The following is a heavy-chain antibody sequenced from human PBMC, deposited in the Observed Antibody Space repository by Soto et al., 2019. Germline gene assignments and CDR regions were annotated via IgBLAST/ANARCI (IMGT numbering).Heavy chain of an antibody. CDR2: IYYSGST. V-gene: IGHV4-61*01. CDR1: GGSVSSGSYY. D-gene: IGHD5-18*01. Sequence: QVQLQESGPGLVKPSETLSLTCTVSGGSVSSGSYYWSWIRQPPGKGLEWIGYIYYSGSTNYNPSLKCRVTLSVNPSKNKYPLKLSSVTAADTAVYDCARDQGGYSYGYGGYFDYWGQGTLVTVSS. CDR3: ARDQGGYSYGYGGYFDY. J-gene: IGHJ4*02.